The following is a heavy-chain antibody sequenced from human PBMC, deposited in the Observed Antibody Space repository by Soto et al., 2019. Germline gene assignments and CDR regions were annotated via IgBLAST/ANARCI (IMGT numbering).Heavy chain of an antibody. Sequence: EVQLVESGGGLVQPGGSLRLSCAASGFTFSSYDMHWVRQATGKGLEWVSAIATAGDTYYPGSVKGRFTISRENAKNSLYLQMNSLRAGDTAVYYCARSSTVTYGGWYFDLWGRGTLVTVSS. D-gene: IGHD4-17*01. J-gene: IGHJ2*01. V-gene: IGHV3-13*01. CDR1: GFTFSSYD. CDR3: ARSSTVTYGGWYFDL. CDR2: IATAGDT.